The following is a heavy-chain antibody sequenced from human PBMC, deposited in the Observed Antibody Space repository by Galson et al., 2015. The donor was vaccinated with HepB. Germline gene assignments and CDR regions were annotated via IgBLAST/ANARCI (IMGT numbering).Heavy chain of an antibody. Sequence: SVKVSCKASGGTFNSHGFSWVRQAPGQGLECMGQIFPVFGTTNYPQKFQGRVTLTADESTRTASLELSSLRSEDTAVYYCAAMTTLTGGFDFWGQGTLVIVSS. V-gene: IGHV1-69*13. J-gene: IGHJ4*02. CDR3: AAMTTLTGGFDF. CDR1: GGTFNSHG. D-gene: IGHD4-11*01. CDR2: IFPVFGTT.